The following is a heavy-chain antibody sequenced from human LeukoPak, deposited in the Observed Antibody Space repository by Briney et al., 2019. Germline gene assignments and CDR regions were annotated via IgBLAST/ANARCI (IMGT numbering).Heavy chain of an antibody. J-gene: IGHJ4*02. CDR1: GGSISSYY. CDR3: ASSKVVVTPHFDY. CDR2: IYYSGST. Sequence: SETLSLTCTVSGGSISSYYWSWIRQPPGKGLEWIGYIYYSGSTNYNPSLKSRVTISVDKSKNQFSLKLSSVTAADTAVYYCASSKVVVTPHFDYWGQGTLVTVSS. D-gene: IGHD3-22*01. V-gene: IGHV4-59*12.